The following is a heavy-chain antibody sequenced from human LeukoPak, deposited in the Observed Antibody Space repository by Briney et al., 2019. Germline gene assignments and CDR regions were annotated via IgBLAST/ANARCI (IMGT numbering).Heavy chain of an antibody. CDR1: GFTFSSYG. V-gene: IGHV3-30*02. Sequence: GGSLRLSCAASGFTFSSYGMHWVRQAPGKGLEWVAFIRYDGSNKYYADSVKGRFTISRDNAKNSLYLQMNSPRAEDTAVYYCARLVDTVSWGQGTLVTVSS. CDR2: IRYDGSNK. CDR3: ARLVDTVS. J-gene: IGHJ4*02. D-gene: IGHD5-18*01.